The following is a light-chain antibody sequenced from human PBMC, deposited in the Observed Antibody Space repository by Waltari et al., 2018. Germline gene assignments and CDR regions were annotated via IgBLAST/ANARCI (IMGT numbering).Light chain of an antibody. CDR2: KTS. V-gene: IGKV1-5*03. CDR3: QHYDAYSAT. Sequence: DIQLTQSPSTLSASVGDSVTITCRASQTIDRWLAWYQQKPGKVPKLLIYKTSILESGVPSSFSGGGSGTEFTLTIASLQPADFATYYCQHYDAYSATFGRGTKLEIK. CDR1: QTIDRW. J-gene: IGKJ4*02.